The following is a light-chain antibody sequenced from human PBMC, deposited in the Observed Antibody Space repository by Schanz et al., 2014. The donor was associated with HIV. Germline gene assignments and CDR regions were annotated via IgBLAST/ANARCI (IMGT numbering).Light chain of an antibody. CDR1: SSNIGSNT. CDR3: QSYDSSLSYV. J-gene: IGLJ1*01. CDR2: SNN. Sequence: QSVLTQPPSASGTPGQRVTISCSGSSSNIGSNTVNWYQQLPGTAPRLLIYSNNQRPSGVPDRFSGSKSGTSASLAISGLQSEDEADYYCQSYDSSLSYVFGTGTKLTVL. V-gene: IGLV1-44*01.